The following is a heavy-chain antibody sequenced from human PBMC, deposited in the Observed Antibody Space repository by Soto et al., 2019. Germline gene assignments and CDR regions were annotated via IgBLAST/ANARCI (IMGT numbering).Heavy chain of an antibody. V-gene: IGHV4-39*01. J-gene: IGHJ6*02. CDR2: VYYGGST. Sequence: SETLSLTCTVSGGSISSSSYYWGWIRQPPGKGLEWIGNVYYGGSTYYNPSLKSRVTISVETSKSQFSLKLSCVTAADTGVYYCAGGDYYHISCYYFYHYPLSFSGQRTTVPVSS. CDR3: AGGDYYHISCYYFYHYPLSF. D-gene: IGHD3-22*01. CDR1: GGSISSSSYY.